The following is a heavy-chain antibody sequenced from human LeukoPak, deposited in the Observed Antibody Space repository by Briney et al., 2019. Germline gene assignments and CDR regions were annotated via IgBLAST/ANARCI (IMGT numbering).Heavy chain of an antibody. CDR1: GFTVSSNY. V-gene: IGHV3-53*05. CDR2: IYSGGST. J-gene: IGHJ6*03. CDR3: AKDTLAAAHYYYYYMDV. D-gene: IGHD6-13*01. Sequence: GGSLRLSCAASGFTVSSNYMSWVRQAPGKGLEWVSVIYSGGSTYYADSVKGRFTISRDNSKNTLYLQMNSLRAEDTALYYCAKDTLAAAHYYYYYMDVWGKGTTVTISS.